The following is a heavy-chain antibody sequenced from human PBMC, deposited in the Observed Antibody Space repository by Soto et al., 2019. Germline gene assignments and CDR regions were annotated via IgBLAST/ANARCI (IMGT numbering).Heavy chain of an antibody. CDR2: IYYSGST. CDR3: ARGGYCISTSCYSYGMDV. D-gene: IGHD2-2*02. CDR1: GASISSYY. Sequence: SETLSLTCTVSGASISSYYWNWIRQPPGKGLEWIGYIYYSGSTNYNPSLKSRVTISVDTSKNQFSLKLSSVTAADTAVYYCARGGYCISTSCYSYGMDVWGQGTTVTVSS. V-gene: IGHV4-59*01. J-gene: IGHJ6*02.